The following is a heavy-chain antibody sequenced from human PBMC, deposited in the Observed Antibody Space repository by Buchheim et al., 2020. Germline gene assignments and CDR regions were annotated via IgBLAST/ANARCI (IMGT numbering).Heavy chain of an antibody. CDR3: AKDLGEWGITMVLPGSFDL. CDR2: ISYDGSNK. D-gene: IGHD3-10*01. Sequence: QVQLVESGGGVVQPGRSLRLSCAASGFTFSSYGMHWVRQAPGKGLEWVAVISYDGSNKYYADSVKGRFTISRDNSKNTLYLQMNSLRAEDTAVYYCAKDLGEWGITMVLPGSFDLWGRGTL. CDR1: GFTFSSYG. J-gene: IGHJ2*01. V-gene: IGHV3-30*18.